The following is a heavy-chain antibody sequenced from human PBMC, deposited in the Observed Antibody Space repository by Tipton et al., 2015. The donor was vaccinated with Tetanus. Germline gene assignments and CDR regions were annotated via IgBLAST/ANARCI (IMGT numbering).Heavy chain of an antibody. CDR1: GFTFSAYW. Sequence: SLRLSCAASGFTFSAYWMSWVRQAPGKGLDWVANIKLDGSETYYVDSVKGRFTISRDNAQNSLFLQMNSLRAADTAVYYCASHYGSGSDDAFDIWGQGTMVTVSS. V-gene: IGHV3-7*03. CDR3: ASHYGSGSDDAFDI. CDR2: IKLDGSET. D-gene: IGHD3-10*01. J-gene: IGHJ3*02.